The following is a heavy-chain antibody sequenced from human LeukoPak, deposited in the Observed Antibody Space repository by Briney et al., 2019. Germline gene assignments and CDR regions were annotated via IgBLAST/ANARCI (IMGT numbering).Heavy chain of an antibody. J-gene: IGHJ4*02. Sequence: GGSLRLSCAASGFTFSRYWMHWVRQAPGKGLVWVSRINSDGYSTTYADSVKGRFTISRDNAKNTLYLQMNSLRAEDTAVYYCAKIGVVIATDNWGQGTLVTVSS. D-gene: IGHD3-3*01. CDR2: INSDGYST. CDR1: GFTFSRYW. V-gene: IGHV3-74*01. CDR3: AKIGVVIATDN.